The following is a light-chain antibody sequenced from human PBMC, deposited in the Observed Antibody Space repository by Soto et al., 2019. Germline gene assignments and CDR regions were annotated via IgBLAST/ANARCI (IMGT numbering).Light chain of an antibody. V-gene: IGLV2-14*01. CDR1: SSDIGVYNY. CDR3: SSYTTSNTYV. CDR2: EVN. Sequence: QSVLTQPASVSGSPGQSITFSCTGTSSDIGVYNYVSWYQQHPGKAPKLMIYEVNNRPSGVSNRFSGSKSGNTASLTISGLQAEDEVDYYCSSYTTSNTYVFGTGTKVTVL. J-gene: IGLJ1*01.